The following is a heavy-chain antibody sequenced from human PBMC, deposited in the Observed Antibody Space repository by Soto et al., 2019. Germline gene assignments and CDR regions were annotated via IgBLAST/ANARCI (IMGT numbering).Heavy chain of an antibody. D-gene: IGHD3-22*01. CDR1: GASIGSGDYY. J-gene: IGHJ5*02. CDR3: ASIYDSSGYYYGNNWFDP. Sequence: SETLSLTFTVSGASIGSGDYYWSWIRQHPGKGLEWIGYIYYSGGTYYNPSLKSRVTISVDTSKNQFSLELSSVTAADTAVYYCASIYDSSGYYYGNNWFDPWGQGTLVT. CDR2: IYYSGGT. V-gene: IGHV4-31*02.